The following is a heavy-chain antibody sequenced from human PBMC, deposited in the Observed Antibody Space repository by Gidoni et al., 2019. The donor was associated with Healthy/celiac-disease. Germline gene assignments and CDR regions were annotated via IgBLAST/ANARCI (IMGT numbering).Heavy chain of an antibody. V-gene: IGHV3-33*01. CDR3: ARDSPYSSSWYPGAFDI. J-gene: IGHJ3*02. D-gene: IGHD6-13*01. Sequence: QVQLVESGGGVVQPGRSLRLSCAASGFTFSSSGMHWVRQAPGKGLEWVAVIWYDGSNKYDADSVKGRFTISRDNSKNTLYLQMNSLRAEETAVYYCARDSPYSSSWYPGAFDIWGQGTMVTVSS. CDR2: IWYDGSNK. CDR1: GFTFSSSG.